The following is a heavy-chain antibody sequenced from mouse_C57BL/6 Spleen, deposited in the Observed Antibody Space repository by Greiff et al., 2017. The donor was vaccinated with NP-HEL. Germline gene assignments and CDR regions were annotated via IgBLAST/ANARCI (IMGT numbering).Heavy chain of an antibody. CDR1: GYAFSSSW. Sequence: QVQLQQSGPELVKPGASVKISCKASGYAFSSSWMNWVKQRPGKGLEWIGRIYPGDGDTNYNGKFKGKATLTADKSSSTAYMQLSSLTSEDSAVYFCASVDYYGPYYFDYWGQGTTLTVSS. J-gene: IGHJ2*01. CDR3: ASVDYYGPYYFDY. CDR2: IYPGDGDT. D-gene: IGHD1-1*01. V-gene: IGHV1-82*01.